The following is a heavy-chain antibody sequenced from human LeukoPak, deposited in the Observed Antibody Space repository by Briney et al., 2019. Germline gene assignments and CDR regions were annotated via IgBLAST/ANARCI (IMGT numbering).Heavy chain of an antibody. Sequence: GASVKVSCKASGYTFTSYDINWVRQATGQGLERMGWMNPNSGNTGYAQKFQGRVTMTRNTSISTAYMELSSLRSEDTAVYYCARVGRSSSTYIYYYYGMDVWGQGTTVTVSS. CDR2: MNPNSGNT. J-gene: IGHJ6*02. D-gene: IGHD6-6*01. CDR3: ARVGRSSSTYIYYYYGMDV. CDR1: GYTFTSYD. V-gene: IGHV1-8*01.